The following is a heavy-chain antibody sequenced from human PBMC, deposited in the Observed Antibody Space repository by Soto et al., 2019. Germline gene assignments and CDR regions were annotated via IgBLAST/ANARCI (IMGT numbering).Heavy chain of an antibody. CDR3: ARGFEAVAVFSVGEPYSYYMDV. D-gene: IGHD6-19*01. CDR2: INHSGST. CDR1: GGSFSGYY. V-gene: IGHV4-34*01. Sequence: QVQLQQWGAGLLKPSETLSLTCAVYGGSFSGYYWSWIRQPPGKGLEWIGEINHSGSTNYNPSLKSRVTISVDTAKNQFSLKLSSVTAADTAVYYCARGFEAVAVFSVGEPYSYYMDVWGKGTTVTVSS. J-gene: IGHJ6*03.